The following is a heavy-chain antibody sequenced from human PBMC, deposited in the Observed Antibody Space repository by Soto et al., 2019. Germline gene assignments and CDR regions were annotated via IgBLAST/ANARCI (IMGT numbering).Heavy chain of an antibody. V-gene: IGHV3-23*01. CDR2: TSSSGSST. CDR3: AQGLRSASGPFDY. J-gene: IGHJ4*02. CDR1: GFTFSSYA. D-gene: IGHD2-15*01. Sequence: EVQLLESGGGLVQPGGSLRLSCAASGFTFSSYAMSWVRQAPGKGLEWVSGTSSSGSSTYYAASVKGRFTISRDNSKNTLYLQMHSLSADDTAVYYCAQGLRSASGPFDYWGQGTLVTVSS.